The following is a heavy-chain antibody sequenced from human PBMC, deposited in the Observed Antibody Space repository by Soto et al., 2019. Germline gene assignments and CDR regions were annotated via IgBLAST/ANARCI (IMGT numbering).Heavy chain of an antibody. J-gene: IGHJ4*02. CDR3: ARGHTTTRTGAAAHDY. V-gene: IGHV4-34*01. Sequence: PSETLSLTCAVYGGSFSGYYWSWIRQPPGKGLEWIGEINHSGSTNYNPSLKSRVTISVDTSKNQFSLKLSSVTAADTAVYYCARGHTTTRTGAAAHDYWGQGTLVTVPS. CDR1: GGSFSGYY. D-gene: IGHD6-13*01. CDR2: INHSGST.